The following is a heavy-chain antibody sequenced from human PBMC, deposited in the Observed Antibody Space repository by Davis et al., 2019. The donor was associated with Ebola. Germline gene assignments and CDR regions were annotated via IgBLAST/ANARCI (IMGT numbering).Heavy chain of an antibody. V-gene: IGHV5-51*01. CDR1: GYSFTSYW. CDR3: ARFLEWKADY. J-gene: IGHJ4*02. CDR2: VYPGDSDT. Sequence: GESLKISCKGSGYSFTSYWIGWVRQMPGKGLEWMGIVYPGDSDTTYSPSFQGQVTISADKSITTAYLQWSSLKASDTAMYYCARFLEWKADYWGQGTLVTVSS. D-gene: IGHD3-3*01.